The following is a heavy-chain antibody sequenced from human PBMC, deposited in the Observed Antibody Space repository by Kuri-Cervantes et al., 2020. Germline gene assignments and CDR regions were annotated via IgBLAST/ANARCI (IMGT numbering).Heavy chain of an antibody. Sequence: SETLSLTCAVYGGSFSGNYWTWIRQPPGKGLEWIGEINHSGSTNYNPSLKSRVTISVDTSKNQFSLKLSSVTAADTAVYYCARLGAGYGSGSYDYWGQGTLVTVSS. D-gene: IGHD3-10*01. J-gene: IGHJ4*02. CDR1: GGSFSGNY. CDR3: ARLGAGYGSGSYDY. CDR2: INHSGST. V-gene: IGHV4-34*01.